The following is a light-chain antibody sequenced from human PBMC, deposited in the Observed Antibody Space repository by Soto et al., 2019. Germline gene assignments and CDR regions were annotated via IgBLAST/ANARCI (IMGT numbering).Light chain of an antibody. CDR1: QTVRNNY. CDR3: QQRFNWPPGVS. Sequence: EFVLTQSPGTLSLSPGERATLSCRASQTVRNNYLAWYQQKPGQAPRLLIYDASSRATGIPDRFSGGGSGTDFTLTISRLEPEDFAVYYCQQRFNWPPGVSFGGGTKVDI. CDR2: DAS. J-gene: IGKJ4*01. V-gene: IGKV3D-20*02.